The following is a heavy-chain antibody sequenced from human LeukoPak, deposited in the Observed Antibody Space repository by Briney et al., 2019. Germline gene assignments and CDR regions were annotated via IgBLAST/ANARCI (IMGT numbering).Heavy chain of an antibody. V-gene: IGHV3-30*04. D-gene: IGHD3-22*01. Sequence: PGRSLRLSCVASGFPFSSYAMHWVRQAPGKGLAWVALISYDGNSKYYADSVKGRFTVSRDNSKDRLYLQMNSLSAEDTAVYYCVRLSYDSRGNYGFDYWGQGTLVTVSS. J-gene: IGHJ4*02. CDR1: GFPFSSYA. CDR2: ISYDGNSK. CDR3: VRLSYDSRGNYGFDY.